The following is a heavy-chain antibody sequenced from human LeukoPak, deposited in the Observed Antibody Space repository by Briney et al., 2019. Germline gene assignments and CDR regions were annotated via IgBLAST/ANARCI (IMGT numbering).Heavy chain of an antibody. D-gene: IGHD3-10*01. CDR1: GGSISSFY. CDR3: AREVHYYGSGTYFFWFDP. V-gene: IGHV4-59*01. CDR2: IYYSGNT. Sequence: SETLSLTCTASGGSISSFYWSWIRQSPGKELEWIGYIYYSGNTKYNPSLKSRITMAVDTSKNQVSLKLTSVTAADTAIYYCAREVHYYGSGTYFFWFDPWGQGTLVTVSS. J-gene: IGHJ5*02.